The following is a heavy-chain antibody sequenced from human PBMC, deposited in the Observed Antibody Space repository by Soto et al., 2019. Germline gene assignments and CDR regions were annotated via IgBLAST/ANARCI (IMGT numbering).Heavy chain of an antibody. CDR2: IYYSGST. CDR3: ARSPEATVTAFDY. V-gene: IGHV4-31*03. Sequence: QVQLQESGPGLVKPSQTLSLTCTVSGGSISSGGYYWSWIRQHPGKGLEWIGDIYYSGSTYYNPSLKSRVTISVDTSKNQFALKLSSVTAADTAVYYCARSPEATVTAFDYWGQGTLVTVSS. D-gene: IGHD4-17*01. CDR1: GGSISSGGYY. J-gene: IGHJ4*02.